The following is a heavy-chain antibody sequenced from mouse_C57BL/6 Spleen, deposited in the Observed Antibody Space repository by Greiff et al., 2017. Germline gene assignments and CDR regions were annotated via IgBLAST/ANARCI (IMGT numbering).Heavy chain of an antibody. CDR2: INPTNGGT. CDR1: GYTFTDYN. V-gene: IGHV1-18*01. J-gene: IGHJ1*03. CDR3: ASEVNYYGSRYWYFDV. D-gene: IGHD1-1*01. Sequence: VQLQQSGAELVKPGASVKIPCTASGYTFTDYNMDWVKQRPGKSLEWIGDINPTNGGTIYNQKFKGKATLTVDKSSSTAYMALRSLTSEDTTVYYCASEVNYYGSRYWYFDVWGTGTTVTVSS.